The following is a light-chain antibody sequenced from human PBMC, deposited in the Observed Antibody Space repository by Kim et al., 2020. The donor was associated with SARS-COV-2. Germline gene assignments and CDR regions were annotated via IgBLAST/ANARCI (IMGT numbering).Light chain of an antibody. V-gene: IGKV1-12*01. CDR3: HQVKSFPLT. J-gene: IGKJ4*01. Sequence: DIQMTQSPSSVSASVGDRITITCRASQGISSWLAWYQQKPGKAPDLLIYAASSLNSGVPSRFSGSGSGTDFTLTISSLQTEDFATYYSHQVKSFPLTFGGGTKVDIK. CDR2: AAS. CDR1: QGISSW.